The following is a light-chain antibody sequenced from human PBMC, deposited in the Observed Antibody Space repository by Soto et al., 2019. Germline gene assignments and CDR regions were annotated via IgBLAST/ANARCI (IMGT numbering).Light chain of an antibody. J-gene: IGKJ2*02. CDR1: QRVDRY. CDR3: QQRGKWPST. V-gene: IGKV3-11*01. Sequence: EVVLTQSPDTLSLSPGETATLSCRASQRVDRYVAWYQQKLGQAPRLLIYDAYTRATGVGDRFTGSGSATDFSLTIISLEPEDFTVYYCQQRGKWPSTFGPGTKVEMK. CDR2: DAY.